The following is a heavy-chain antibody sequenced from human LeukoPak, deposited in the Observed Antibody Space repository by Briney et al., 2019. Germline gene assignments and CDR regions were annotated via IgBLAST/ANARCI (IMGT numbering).Heavy chain of an antibody. J-gene: IGHJ6*03. V-gene: IGHV4-34*01. CDR3: ARVGGYDFWSGYDYYYYMDV. CDR2: INHSGST. Sequence: SETLSLTCAVYGGSFSGYYWSWIRQPPGKGLEWIGEINHSGSTNYNPSLKSRVTISVDTSKNQFSLKLSSVTAADTAVYYCARVGGYDFWSGYDYYYYMDVWGKGTTVTVSS. D-gene: IGHD3-3*01. CDR1: GGSFSGYY.